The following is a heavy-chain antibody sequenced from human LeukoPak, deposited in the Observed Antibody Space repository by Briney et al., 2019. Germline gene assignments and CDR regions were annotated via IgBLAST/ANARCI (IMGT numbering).Heavy chain of an antibody. CDR1: GGTFSSYT. CDR3: AREGDMTPFDY. Sequence: GSSVKVSCKASGGTFSSYTISWVRQAPGQGLGWMGRIIPILGIANYAQKFQGRVTITADKSTSTAYMELSSLRSEDTAVYYYAREGDMTPFDYWGQGTLVTVSS. J-gene: IGHJ4*02. CDR2: IIPILGIA. V-gene: IGHV1-69*04.